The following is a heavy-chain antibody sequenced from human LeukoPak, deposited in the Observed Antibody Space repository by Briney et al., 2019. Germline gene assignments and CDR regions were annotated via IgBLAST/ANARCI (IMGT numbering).Heavy chain of an antibody. J-gene: IGHJ3*02. CDR1: GYTFTSYG. CDR2: IIPIFGTA. D-gene: IGHD6-13*01. CDR3: ARGSSSWRYAFDI. Sequence: SVKVSCKASGYTFTSYGISWVRQAPGQGLEWMGGIIPIFGTANYAQKFQGRVTITADESTSTAYMELSSLRSEDTAVYYCARGSSSWRYAFDIWGQGTMVTVSS. V-gene: IGHV1-69*13.